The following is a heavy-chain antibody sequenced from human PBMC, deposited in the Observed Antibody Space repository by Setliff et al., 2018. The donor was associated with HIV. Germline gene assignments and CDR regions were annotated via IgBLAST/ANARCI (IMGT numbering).Heavy chain of an antibody. D-gene: IGHD3-22*01. V-gene: IGHV1-2*02. CDR3: TRGDSSGYFEY. J-gene: IGHJ4*01. CDR1: GYTFSDYY. Sequence: GASVKVSCKTSGYTFSDYYMHWVRQAPGQGLEWMGWINPKSGDTKYAQKFQGRVTMTRGTSISTVYMELSRLRSDDTAVYYFTRGDSSGYFEYWGHGTLVTVSS. CDR2: INPKSGDT.